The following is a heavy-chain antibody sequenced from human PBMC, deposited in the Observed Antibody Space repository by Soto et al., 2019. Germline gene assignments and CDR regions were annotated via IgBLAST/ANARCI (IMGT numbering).Heavy chain of an antibody. CDR3: ANGVLRSRYYYYYYGMDV. V-gene: IGHV3-30*18. D-gene: IGHD3-22*01. J-gene: IGHJ6*02. CDR2: ISYDGSNK. CDR1: GFTFSIYG. Sequence: QVQLVESGGGVVQPGRSLRLSCAASGFTFSIYGMHWARQAPGKGLEWVAVISYDGSNKYYADSVKGRFTISRDNSKNTMYLQMNSLRAEDPAVYYCANGVLRSRYYYYYYGMDVWGQGTKVTGSS.